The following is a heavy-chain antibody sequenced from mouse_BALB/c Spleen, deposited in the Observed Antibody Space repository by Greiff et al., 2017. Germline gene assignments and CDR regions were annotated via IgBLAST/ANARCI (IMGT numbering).Heavy chain of an antibody. CDR2: IYPVSGET. CDR1: GYTFTDHI. V-gene: IGHV1-11*01. CDR3: GITTVVATNAMDY. Sequence: VQLQQSGAELASPGASVTLSCKASGYTFTDHIMNWVKKRPGQGLEWIGRIYPVSGETNYNQKFMGKATFSVDRSSSTVYMVLNSLTSEDPAVYDCGITTVVATNAMDYWGQGTSVTVSS. J-gene: IGHJ4*01. D-gene: IGHD1-1*01.